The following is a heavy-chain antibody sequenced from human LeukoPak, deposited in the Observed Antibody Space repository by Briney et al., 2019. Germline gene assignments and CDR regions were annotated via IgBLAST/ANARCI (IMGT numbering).Heavy chain of an antibody. V-gene: IGHV3-21*01. CDR3: ARGNRWFRELYWFDP. D-gene: IGHD3-10*01. J-gene: IGHJ5*02. Sequence: PGGSLRPSCAASGFTFSSYTMNWVRQAPGKGLEWVSSISSSGSSIYYADSVKGRFTISRDNAKDSLYLQMNSLRVEDTAVHYCARGNRWFRELYWFDPWGQGTLVTVSS. CDR2: ISSSGSSI. CDR1: GFTFSSYT.